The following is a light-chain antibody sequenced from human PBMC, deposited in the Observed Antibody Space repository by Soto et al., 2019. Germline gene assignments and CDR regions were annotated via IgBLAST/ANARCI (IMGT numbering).Light chain of an antibody. Sequence: DIQLTQSPSSLSAFVGDCVAITCRASQGIRNDLGWYQQKPGKAPKLLIYAASSLQSGVPSRFSGSGSGTDFTLTISRLEPEDFAVYYCQQYGSPGTFGQGTKVDI. CDR2: AAS. CDR1: QGIRND. J-gene: IGKJ1*01. CDR3: QQYGSPGT. V-gene: IGKV1-17*01.